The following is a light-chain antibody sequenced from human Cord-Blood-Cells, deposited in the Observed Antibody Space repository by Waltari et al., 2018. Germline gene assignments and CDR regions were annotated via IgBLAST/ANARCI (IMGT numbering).Light chain of an antibody. J-gene: IGLJ1*01. CDR2: DVS. Sequence: QSALTQPASVSGSPGPSITTSCTGTSSDVGGYTYVSWYQQHPGKAPKLMIYDVSNRPSGVSNRFSGSKSGNTASLTISGLQAEDEADYYCSSYTSSSTLVFGTGTKVTVL. V-gene: IGLV2-14*01. CDR3: SSYTSSSTLV. CDR1: SSDVGGYTY.